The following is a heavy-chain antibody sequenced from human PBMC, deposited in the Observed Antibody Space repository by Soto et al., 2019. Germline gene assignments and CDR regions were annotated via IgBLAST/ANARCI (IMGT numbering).Heavy chain of an antibody. J-gene: IGHJ4*02. CDR2: IYYSGST. V-gene: IGHV4-39*01. D-gene: IGHD3-10*01. CDR3: ARVLLWFGELLGGYYFDY. CDR1: GGSISSSSYY. Sequence: SETLSLTCTVSGGSISSSSYYRGWIRQPPGKGLEWIGSIYYSGSTYYNPSLKSRVTISVDTSKNQFSLKLSSVTAADTAVYYCARVLLWFGELLGGYYFDYWGQGTLVTVSS.